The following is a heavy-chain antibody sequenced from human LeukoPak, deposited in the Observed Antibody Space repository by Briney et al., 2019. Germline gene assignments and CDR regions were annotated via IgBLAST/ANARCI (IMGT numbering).Heavy chain of an antibody. Sequence: EASVKVSSKASGYTFSNHAMHWVRQAPGQRLEWMGWINTGNGNTKYSQKFQDRITITRDTSASTAYMELRSLRSEDTAVYYCARDDSSGWYLFDYWGQGTLVTVSS. CDR2: INTGNGNT. V-gene: IGHV1-3*04. D-gene: IGHD6-19*01. J-gene: IGHJ4*02. CDR3: ARDDSSGWYLFDY. CDR1: GYTFSNHA.